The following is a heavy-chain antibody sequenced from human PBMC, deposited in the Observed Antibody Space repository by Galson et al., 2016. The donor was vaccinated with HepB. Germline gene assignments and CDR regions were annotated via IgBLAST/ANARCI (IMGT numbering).Heavy chain of an antibody. J-gene: IGHJ3*02. D-gene: IGHD2-15*01. CDR3: AKERAALTIDAFDI. CDR1: GFTFDDYG. CDR2: ISWNSGHI. V-gene: IGHV3-9*01. Sequence: SLRLSCAASGFTFDDYGMHWVRPAPGKGLEWVSGISWNSGHIDPADSVRGRFTIYRDNAKNSLFLQMRSLRPEDTALYFCAKERAALTIDAFDIWGQGTMVTVSS.